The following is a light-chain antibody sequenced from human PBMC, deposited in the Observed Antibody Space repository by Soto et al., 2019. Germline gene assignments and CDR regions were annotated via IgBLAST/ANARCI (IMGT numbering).Light chain of an antibody. V-gene: IGKV3-11*01. Sequence: EIVLTQSPATLSLSPGERATLSCRASQSVNSYLAWYQQKPGQAPRLLIYDASNRATGIAARFSGSGSGTDFTLTISSLEPEDFAVYYCQHRRNCPLTFGGGTNVEIK. J-gene: IGKJ4*01. CDR3: QHRRNCPLT. CDR2: DAS. CDR1: QSVNSY.